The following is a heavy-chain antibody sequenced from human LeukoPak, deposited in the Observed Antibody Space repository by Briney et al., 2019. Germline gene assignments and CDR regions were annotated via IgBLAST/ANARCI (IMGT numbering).Heavy chain of an antibody. D-gene: IGHD2-21*02. CDR1: GFTFCSYA. Sequence: PGGSLRLSCAASGFTFCSYAMHWVRQAPGKGLEWVAVISYDGSNKYYADSVKGRFTISRDNSKNTLYLQMNSLRAEDTAVYYCARPTYGGDQYFQHWGQGTLVTVSS. J-gene: IGHJ1*01. CDR2: ISYDGSNK. V-gene: IGHV3-30*01. CDR3: ARPTYGGDQYFQH.